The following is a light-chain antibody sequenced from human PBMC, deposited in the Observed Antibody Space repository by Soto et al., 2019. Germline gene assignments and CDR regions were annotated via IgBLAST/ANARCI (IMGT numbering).Light chain of an antibody. V-gene: IGKV3-20*01. CDR1: QSVAANY. CDR2: GAS. Sequence: VLTQSPGTLSLSPGERATLSCRASQSVAANYLAWYKQKRGQAPRLLIYGASSRATGISDRFSGSGSGTDFTLTIASLQPEDFAVYFCQQYDNSPPSTFGQGTRLEIK. CDR3: QQYDNSPPST. J-gene: IGKJ5*01.